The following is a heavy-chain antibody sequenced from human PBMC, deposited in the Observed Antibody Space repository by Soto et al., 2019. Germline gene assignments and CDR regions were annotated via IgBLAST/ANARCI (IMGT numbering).Heavy chain of an antibody. CDR3: AREEYGSGSFDY. V-gene: IGHV3-33*01. J-gene: IGHJ4*02. D-gene: IGHD3-10*01. CDR2: IWYDGSNK. Sequence: QVQMVESGGGVVQPGRSLRLSCAASGFTFSSYGMHWVRQAPGKGLEWVAVIWYDGSNKYYADSVKGRFTISRDNSKTTLYLQMTSLRAEDTAVYYCAREEYGSGSFDYWGQGTLVTVSS. CDR1: GFTFSSYG.